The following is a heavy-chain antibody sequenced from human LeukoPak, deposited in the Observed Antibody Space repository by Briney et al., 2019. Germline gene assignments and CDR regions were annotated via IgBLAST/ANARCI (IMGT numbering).Heavy chain of an antibody. CDR2: INHSGST. Sequence: PSETLSLTCAVYGGSFSGYYWSWIRQPPGKGLEWSGEINHSGSTNYNPSLKSRVTISVDTSNNQFSLKLSSVTAADTAVYYCARGFYGDAAGNYFDYWGQGTLVTVSS. CDR3: ARGFYGDAAGNYFDY. J-gene: IGHJ4*02. D-gene: IGHD4-17*01. V-gene: IGHV4-34*01. CDR1: GGSFSGYY.